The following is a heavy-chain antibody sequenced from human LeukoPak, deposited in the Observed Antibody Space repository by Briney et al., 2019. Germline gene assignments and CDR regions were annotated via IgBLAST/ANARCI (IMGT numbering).Heavy chain of an antibody. CDR1: GFTLGSYS. CDR2: ISSSSSYI. CDR3: ARIVGATRDVDY. Sequence: GGSRRLSCAAAGFTLGSYSTNWVRQAPRKGLEWVSSISSSSSYIYYADSVKRRFTTSRDNAKNSLYLQMNSLRAEDTAVYYCARIVGATRDVDYWGQGTLVTVSS. V-gene: IGHV3-21*01. D-gene: IGHD1-26*01. J-gene: IGHJ4*02.